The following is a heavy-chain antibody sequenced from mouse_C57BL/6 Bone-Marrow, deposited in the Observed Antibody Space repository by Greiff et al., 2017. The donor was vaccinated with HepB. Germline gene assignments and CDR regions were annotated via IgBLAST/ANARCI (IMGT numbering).Heavy chain of an antibody. CDR3: ASPRYYGSSYWYFDV. CDR1: GYTFTSYW. V-gene: IGHV1-53*01. J-gene: IGHJ1*03. Sequence: QVQLKQPGTELVKPGASVKLSCKASGYTFTSYWMHWVKQRPGQGLEWIGNINPSNGGTNYNEKFKSKATLTVDKSSSTAYMQLSSLTSEDSAVYYCASPRYYGSSYWYFDVWGTWTTVTVSS. D-gene: IGHD1-1*01. CDR2: INPSNGGT.